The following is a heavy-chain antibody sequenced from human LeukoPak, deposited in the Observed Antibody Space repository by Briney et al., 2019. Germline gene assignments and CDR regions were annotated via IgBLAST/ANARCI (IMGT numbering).Heavy chain of an antibody. CDR2: IYSGGST. CDR1: GFTFTTYW. CDR3: AREGGHY. J-gene: IGHJ4*02. D-gene: IGHD3-16*01. V-gene: IGHV3-66*01. Sequence: GGSLRLSCAASGFTFTTYWMTWVRQAPGRGLEWVSVIYSGGSTYYADSVKGRFTISRDNSKNTLYLQMNSLRAEDTAVYYCAREGGHYWGQGTLVTVSS.